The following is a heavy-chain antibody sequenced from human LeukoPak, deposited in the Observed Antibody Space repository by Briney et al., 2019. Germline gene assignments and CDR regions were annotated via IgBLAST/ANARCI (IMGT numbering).Heavy chain of an antibody. J-gene: IGHJ3*02. Sequence: ASVKVSCKVSGYTLTELSMHWVRQAPGKGLEWMGGFDPEDGETVYAQKFQGRVTMTEDTSTDTAYMELSSLRSEDTAVYYCATDYTRDSDAFDIWGQGTMVTVSS. CDR3: ATDYTRDSDAFDI. CDR2: FDPEDGET. CDR1: GYTLTELS. V-gene: IGHV1-24*01. D-gene: IGHD3-16*01.